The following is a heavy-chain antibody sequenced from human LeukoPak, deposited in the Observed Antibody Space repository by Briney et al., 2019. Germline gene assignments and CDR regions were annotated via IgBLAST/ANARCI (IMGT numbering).Heavy chain of an antibody. D-gene: IGHD6-13*01. J-gene: IGHJ5*02. CDR3: ARVGLAAADNWFDP. V-gene: IGHV4-4*02. Sequence: SGTLSLTCAVSGGSNTTSHWWNWVRQPPGKGLEWIGYIYDSGSTYYNPSLKSRVTISLDRSKNQFSLKLTSVTAADTAVYYCARVGLAAADNWFDPWGQGTLVTVSS. CDR1: GGSNTTSHW. CDR2: IYDSGST.